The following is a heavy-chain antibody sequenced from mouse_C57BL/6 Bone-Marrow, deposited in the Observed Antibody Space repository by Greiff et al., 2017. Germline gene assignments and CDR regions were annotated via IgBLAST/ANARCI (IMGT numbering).Heavy chain of an antibody. J-gene: IGHJ4*01. V-gene: IGHV1-53*01. D-gene: IGHD1-1*01. CDR3: ASVITTVVPDY. Sequence: LVESGTELVKPGASVKLSCKASGYTFTSYWMHWVKQRPGQGLEWIGNINPSNGGTNYNEKFKSKATLTVDKSSSTAYMQLSSLTSEDSAVYYCASVITTVVPDYWGQGTSVTVSS. CDR2: INPSNGGT. CDR1: GYTFTSYW.